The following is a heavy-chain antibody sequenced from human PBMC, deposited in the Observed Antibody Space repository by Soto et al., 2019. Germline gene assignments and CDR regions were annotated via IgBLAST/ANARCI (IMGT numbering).Heavy chain of an antibody. CDR3: ARDWRYSGPDY. Sequence: GGSLRLSCAASGFTFSSYGMHWVRQAPGKGLEWVAVIWYDGSNKYYAGSVKGRFTISRDNSKNTLYLQMNSLRAEDTAVYYCARDWRYSGPDYWGQGTLVTVSS. V-gene: IGHV3-33*01. CDR1: GFTFSSYG. CDR2: IWYDGSNK. J-gene: IGHJ4*02. D-gene: IGHD5-12*01.